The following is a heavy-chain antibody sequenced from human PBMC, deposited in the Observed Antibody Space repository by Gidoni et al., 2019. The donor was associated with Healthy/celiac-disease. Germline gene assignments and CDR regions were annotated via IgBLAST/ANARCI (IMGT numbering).Heavy chain of an antibody. CDR2: ISSSSSTI. Sequence: EVQLVESGGGLVQPGGSLRLSCAASGFTFSSYSMNWVRQAPGKGLEWVSYISSSSSTIYYADSVKGRFTISRDNAKNSLYLQMNSLRAEDTAVYYCARDLGPVWGVGMDVWGQGTTVTVSS. CDR3: ARDLGPVWGVGMDV. CDR1: GFTFSSYS. D-gene: IGHD3-10*01. V-gene: IGHV3-48*04. J-gene: IGHJ6*02.